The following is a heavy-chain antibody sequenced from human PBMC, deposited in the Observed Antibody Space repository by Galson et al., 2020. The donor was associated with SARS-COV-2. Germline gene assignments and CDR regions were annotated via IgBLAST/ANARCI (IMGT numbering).Heavy chain of an antibody. CDR3: AREGNNWNYGEDAFDI. CDR2: TYRRSPWYN. D-gene: IGHD1-7*01. Sequence: SQTLSLTCAISGDTVSRDTASWTSTRHSPSSGLEWLGRTYRRSPWYNDYAVSVKSRITINPDTSKNEFSLQLHSVTPEDTAVYYCAREGNNWNYGEDAFDIWGQGTMVTVSS. CDR1: GDTVSRDTAS. V-gene: IGHV6-1*01. J-gene: IGHJ3*02.